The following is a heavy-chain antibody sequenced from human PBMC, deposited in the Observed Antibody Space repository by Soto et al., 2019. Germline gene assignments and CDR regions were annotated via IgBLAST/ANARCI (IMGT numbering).Heavy chain of an antibody. D-gene: IGHD5-12*01. J-gene: IGHJ6*02. CDR1: GGSISSSNW. Sequence: SETLSLTCAVSGGSISSSNWWSWVRQPPGKGLEWIGEIYHSGSTNYNPSLKSRVTISVDKSKNQFSLKLSSVTAADTAVYYCARDYGYRPLSYYYGMEVWGQGTTVTVSS. CDR3: ARDYGYRPLSYYYGMEV. V-gene: IGHV4-4*02. CDR2: IYHSGST.